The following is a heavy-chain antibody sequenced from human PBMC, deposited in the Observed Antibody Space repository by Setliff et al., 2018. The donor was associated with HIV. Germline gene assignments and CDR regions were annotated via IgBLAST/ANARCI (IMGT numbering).Heavy chain of an antibody. Sequence: ASVKVSCKASGYTFTSYAMHWVRQAPGQRLEWMGWINAGNGNTKYSQKFQGRVTITRDTSASAAYMELSSLISEDTAVYYCARDYGSGSYYPYWGQGTLVTVSS. CDR2: INAGNGNT. CDR1: GYTFTSYA. J-gene: IGHJ4*02. V-gene: IGHV1-3*01. D-gene: IGHD3-10*01. CDR3: ARDYGSGSYYPY.